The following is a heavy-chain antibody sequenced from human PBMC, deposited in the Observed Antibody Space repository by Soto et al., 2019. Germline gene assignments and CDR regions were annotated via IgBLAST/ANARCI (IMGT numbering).Heavy chain of an antibody. CDR3: AATPRY. CDR2: IYSSGST. Sequence: PSETLSLTCTVSGGSISSYYWSWIRQPPGKGLEWIGYIYSSGSTNYNPSLKGRVTMSLDTSKNQVSPNVTSVTAADTAVYYCAATPRYWGQGRLVTVSS. CDR1: GGSISSYY. V-gene: IGHV4-59*01. D-gene: IGHD1-26*01. J-gene: IGHJ4*02.